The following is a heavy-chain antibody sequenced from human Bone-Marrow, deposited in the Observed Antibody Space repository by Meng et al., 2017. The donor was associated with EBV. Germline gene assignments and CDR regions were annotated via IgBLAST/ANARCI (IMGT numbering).Heavy chain of an antibody. J-gene: IGHJ4*02. Sequence: QLRRQDSGPGLVKPSGTLSLTCTVSGGSISSSSYYWGLIRQPPGKGLEWIGSIYYSGSTYYNPSLKSRVTISVDTSKNQFSLKLSSVTAADTAVYYCARTPRSSSHLFDYWGQGTLVTVSS. CDR3: ARTPRSSSHLFDY. V-gene: IGHV4-39*07. D-gene: IGHD6-13*01. CDR1: GGSISSSSYY. CDR2: IYYSGST.